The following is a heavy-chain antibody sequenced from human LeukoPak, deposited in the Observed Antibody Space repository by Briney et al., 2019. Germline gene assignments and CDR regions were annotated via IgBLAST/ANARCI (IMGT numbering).Heavy chain of an antibody. CDR2: ISYDGSNK. V-gene: IGHV3-30*18. Sequence: GGSLRLSCAASGFTFSSYGMHWVRQAPGKGLEWVAVISYDGSNKYYADSVKGRFTISRDNSKNTLYLQMNSLRAEDTAVYYCAKEGKRIAVRYYYYMDVWGKGTTVTVSS. D-gene: IGHD6-19*01. CDR3: AKEGKRIAVRYYYYMDV. J-gene: IGHJ6*03. CDR1: GFTFSSYG.